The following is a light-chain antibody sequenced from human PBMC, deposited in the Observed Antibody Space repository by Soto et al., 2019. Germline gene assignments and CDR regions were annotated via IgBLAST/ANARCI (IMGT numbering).Light chain of an antibody. CDR1: QSFGRW. V-gene: IGKV1-5*03. J-gene: IGKJ2*01. Sequence: DIQMTQSPSTLSASVGDRVTITCRASQSFGRWLAWYQQKPGKAPEPLIYKTSTLERGVPSRFSGSGSGTEFTLTISSLQPDDFATYYCQEYKTGPGYNFGQGTRLEIK. CDR2: KTS. CDR3: QEYKTGPGYN.